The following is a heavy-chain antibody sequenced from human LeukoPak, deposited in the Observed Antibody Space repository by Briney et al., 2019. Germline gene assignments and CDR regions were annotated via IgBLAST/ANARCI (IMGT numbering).Heavy chain of an antibody. J-gene: IGHJ2*01. CDR1: GFTFSGYS. Sequence: PGGSLRLSCAASGFTFSGYSMNWVRQAPGKGLEWVSSISSSSSYIYYADSVKGRFTISRDNAKNSLYLQMNSLRAEDTAVYYCARGDGWYFDLWGRGTLVTVSS. V-gene: IGHV3-21*01. CDR2: ISSSSSYI. CDR3: ARGDGWYFDL. D-gene: IGHD5-24*01.